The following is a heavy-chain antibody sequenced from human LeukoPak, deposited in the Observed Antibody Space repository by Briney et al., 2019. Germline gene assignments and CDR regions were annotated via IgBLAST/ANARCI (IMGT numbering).Heavy chain of an antibody. J-gene: IGHJ3*02. CDR2: IYYSGST. CDR3: ARVPDAFDI. V-gene: IGHV4-59*12. CDR1: GGSISSYY. Sequence: SETLSLTCTVSGGSISSYYRSWLRQPPGKGLEWIGYIYYSGSTNYNPSLKSRVTISVDTSKNQFSLKLSSVTAADTAVYYCARVPDAFDIWGQGTMVTVSS.